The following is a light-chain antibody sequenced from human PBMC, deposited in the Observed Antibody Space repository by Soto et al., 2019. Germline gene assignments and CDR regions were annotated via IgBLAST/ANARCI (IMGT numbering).Light chain of an antibody. CDR3: SSYAGRNTFVV. J-gene: IGLJ2*01. Sequence: QSALTQPRSVSGSPGQSVTISCTGTSSDVAAYNYVSWYQQHPGKAPKLMIYDVTKRPSGVPDRFSGSKSGDTASLTISGLQADDEADYYCSSYAGRNTFVVFGGGTKLIVL. V-gene: IGLV2-11*01. CDR1: SSDVAAYNY. CDR2: DVT.